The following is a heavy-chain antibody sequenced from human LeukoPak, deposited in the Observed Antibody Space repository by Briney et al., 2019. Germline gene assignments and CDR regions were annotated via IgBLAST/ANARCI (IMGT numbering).Heavy chain of an antibody. V-gene: IGHV3-23*01. Sequence: PGGSLRLSCAASGFTFSSYAMSWVRQAPGKGLEWVSAISGSGGSTYYADSVKGRFTISRDNSKNTLYLQMNSLRAEDTAVYYCAKDLETYYYDSSGYGYWGQGTLVTVSS. CDR2: ISGSGGST. CDR1: GFTFSSYA. J-gene: IGHJ4*02. D-gene: IGHD3-22*01. CDR3: AKDLETYYYDSSGYGY.